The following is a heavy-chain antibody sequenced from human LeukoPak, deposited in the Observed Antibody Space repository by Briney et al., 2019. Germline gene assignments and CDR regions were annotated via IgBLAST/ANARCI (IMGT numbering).Heavy chain of an antibody. V-gene: IGHV3-33*01. CDR1: GFTFSSYG. J-gene: IGHJ6*02. D-gene: IGHD2-2*01. Sequence: AKSLTLSCATSGFTFSSYGMHWVRQAPSKALDWVALIWYDGSNKYYADSVKGRFTIFRDNSKNTLYLQMNSLRAEDTAVYYCARDEIVVVPNHYYYYGMDVWGQGTTVTVSS. CDR3: ARDEIVVVPNHYYYYGMDV. CDR2: IWYDGSNK.